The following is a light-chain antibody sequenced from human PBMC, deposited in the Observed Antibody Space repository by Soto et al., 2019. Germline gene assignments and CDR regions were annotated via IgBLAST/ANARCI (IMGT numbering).Light chain of an antibody. CDR1: SGINVGSYR. V-gene: IGLV5-45*01. Sequence: QSALTQPASLSASPGASASLTCTLRSGINVGSYRIYWYQQKTGSPPQYLLRYKSDSDKQQGSGVPSRFSGSKDASANAGILLISGLQSEDEADYHCMIWHSGAWVFGGGTQLTVL. CDR2: YKSDSDK. CDR3: MIWHSGAWV. J-gene: IGLJ7*01.